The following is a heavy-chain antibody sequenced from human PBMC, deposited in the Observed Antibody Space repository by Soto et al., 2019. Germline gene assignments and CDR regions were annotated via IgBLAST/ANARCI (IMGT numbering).Heavy chain of an antibody. D-gene: IGHD2-8*01. V-gene: IGHV1-2*02. CDR3: ARQGSNGAYYYYGMDV. Sequence: GASVKVSCKASGYTFTGYYVHWVRQAPGHGLEWLGWIHLNSGGTNYAQSFQGRVTMTRDMSVSTVYMEITGLSSDDTAVYYCARQGSNGAYYYYGMDVWGQGTTVTVSS. CDR2: IHLNSGGT. CDR1: GYTFTGYY. J-gene: IGHJ6*02.